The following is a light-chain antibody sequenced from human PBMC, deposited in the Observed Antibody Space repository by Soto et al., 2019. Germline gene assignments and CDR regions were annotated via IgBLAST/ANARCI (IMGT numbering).Light chain of an antibody. CDR1: SSDVGGYNY. CDR2: DVS. V-gene: IGLV2-11*01. Sequence: QSALTQPRSVSGSPGQSVTISCTGTSSDVGGYNYVSWYQQHPGKAPKLMIYDVSKRPSGVPDRFSGYKSGNTASLTISGLQAEDEDDYYCCSYAGSYTLKVFGGGTKLTVL. J-gene: IGLJ2*01. CDR3: CSYAGSYTLKV.